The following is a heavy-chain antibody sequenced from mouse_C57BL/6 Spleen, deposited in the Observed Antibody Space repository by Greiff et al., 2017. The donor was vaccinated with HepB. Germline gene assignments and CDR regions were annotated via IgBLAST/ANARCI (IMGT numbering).Heavy chain of an antibody. V-gene: IGHV3-6*01. CDR3: ARDRANWDVWFAY. Sequence: EVKLMESGPGLVKPSQSLSLTCSVTGYSITSGYYWNWIRQFPGNKLEWMGYISYDGSNNYNPSLKNRISITRDTSKNQFFLKLNSVTTEDTATYYCARDRANWDVWFAYWGQGTLVTVSA. CDR1: GYSITSGYY. D-gene: IGHD4-1*01. J-gene: IGHJ3*01. CDR2: ISYDGSN.